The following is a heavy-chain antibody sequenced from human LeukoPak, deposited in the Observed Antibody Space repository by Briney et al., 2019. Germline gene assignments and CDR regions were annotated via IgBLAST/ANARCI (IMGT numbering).Heavy chain of an antibody. J-gene: IGHJ4*02. D-gene: IGHD3-22*01. Sequence: SETLSLTCTVSGGSISSGSYYWSWIRQPAGKGLEWIGRIYTSGSTNYYPSLKSRVTISVDTSKNQFSLKLSSVTAADTAVYYCARGSSGYRLLDYWGQGTLVTVSS. CDR3: ARGSSGYRLLDY. CDR2: IYTSGST. V-gene: IGHV4-61*02. CDR1: GGSISSGSYY.